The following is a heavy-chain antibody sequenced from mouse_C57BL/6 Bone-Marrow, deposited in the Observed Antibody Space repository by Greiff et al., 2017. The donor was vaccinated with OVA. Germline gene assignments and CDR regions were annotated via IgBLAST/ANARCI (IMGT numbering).Heavy chain of an antibody. CDR1: GYTFTSYG. V-gene: IGHV1-81*01. CDR3: ARSLYYGSSSWYFDV. CDR2: IYPRSGNT. Sequence: VQLQQSGAELARPGASVKLSCKASGYTFTSYGISWVKQRTGQGLEWIGEIYPRSGNTYYNEKFKGKATLTADKSSSTAYMELRSLTSEDSAVYFCARSLYYGSSSWYFDVWGTGTTVTVSS. J-gene: IGHJ1*03. D-gene: IGHD1-1*01.